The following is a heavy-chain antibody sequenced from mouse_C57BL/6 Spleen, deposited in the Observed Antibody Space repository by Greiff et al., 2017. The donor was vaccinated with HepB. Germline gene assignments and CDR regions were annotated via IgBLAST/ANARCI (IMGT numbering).Heavy chain of an antibody. CDR3: ARSNSRGYYAMDY. J-gene: IGHJ4*01. Sequence: VQLQQPGAELVRPGSSVKLSCKASGYTFTSYWMHWVKQRPIQGLEWIGNIDPSDSETHYNQKFKDKATLTVDKSSSTAYMQLSSLTSEDSAVYYCARSNSRGYYAMDYWGQGTSVTVSS. CDR1: GYTFTSYW. V-gene: IGHV1-52*01. D-gene: IGHD4-1*02. CDR2: IDPSDSET.